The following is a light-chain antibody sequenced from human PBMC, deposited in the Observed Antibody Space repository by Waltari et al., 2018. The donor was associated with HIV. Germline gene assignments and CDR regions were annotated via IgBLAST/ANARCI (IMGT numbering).Light chain of an antibody. V-gene: IGLV1-44*01. Sequence: QSELTQPPSASGTPGQRVTISCSGSSSNIGSYPVNWYPPIPGTAPKLLIYANLQRPSGVPDRFSGSQSDTSASLAIGGLQSEDEADYYCATWDASLSGPVFGGGTKLTVL. CDR3: ATWDASLSGPV. CDR1: SSNIGSYP. J-gene: IGLJ2*01. CDR2: ANL.